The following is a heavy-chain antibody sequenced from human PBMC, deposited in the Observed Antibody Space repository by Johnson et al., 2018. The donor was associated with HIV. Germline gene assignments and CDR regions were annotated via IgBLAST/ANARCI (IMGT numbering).Heavy chain of an antibody. CDR3: ASEYSYGSHDAFDV. Sequence: QVQLVESGGGVVQSGRSLRLSCAASGFTFSSYAMHWVRQAPGKGLEWVAVISYDGSNKYYADSVKGRFTISRDNSKNTLYLQMNSLRAEDTAVYYCASEYSYGSHDAFDVWGQGTRVSVSS. CDR2: ISYDGSNK. D-gene: IGHD5-18*01. V-gene: IGHV3-30-3*01. CDR1: GFTFSSYA. J-gene: IGHJ3*01.